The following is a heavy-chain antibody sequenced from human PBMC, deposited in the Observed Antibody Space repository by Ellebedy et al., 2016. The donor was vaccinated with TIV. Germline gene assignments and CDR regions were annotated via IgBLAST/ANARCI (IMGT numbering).Heavy chain of an antibody. J-gene: IGHJ4*02. CDR2: VNPDSDKT. CDR3: ATMHICRGPTCYSKGRDFDY. V-gene: IGHV1-8*01. Sequence: ASVKVSXXTSGYTFKNFDVNWVRQATGQGLEWMGWVNPDSDKTGYAQKFQGRVTMTTDTSTNTAYMELTSLTSDDTAVYYCATMHICRGPTCYSKGRDFDYWGQGTLVTVSS. D-gene: IGHD2-15*01. CDR1: GYTFKNFD.